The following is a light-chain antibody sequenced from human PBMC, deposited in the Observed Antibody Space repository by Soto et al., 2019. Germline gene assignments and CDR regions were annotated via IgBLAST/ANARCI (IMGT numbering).Light chain of an antibody. Sequence: QSVLTQPPSVSAAPGQKVTISCSGSSSNIGKNYVSWYQRLPGTAPKLLIYDNNERSSGIPDRFSGSKSGTSATLGIAGLLTGDEADYYCGTWDTSLSAVVFGGGTKVTVL. CDR2: DNN. CDR1: SSNIGKNY. CDR3: GTWDTSLSAVV. J-gene: IGLJ2*01. V-gene: IGLV1-51*01.